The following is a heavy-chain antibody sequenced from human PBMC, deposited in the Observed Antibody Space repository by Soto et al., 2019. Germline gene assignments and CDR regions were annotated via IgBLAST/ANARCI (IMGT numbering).Heavy chain of an antibody. V-gene: IGHV3-53*01. D-gene: IGHD6-19*01. Sequence: EVQLVESGGGLIQPGGSLRLSCAASGFAVSSKYMTWVRQAPGKGLEWVSVIYGGGTTYYADYVKGRFTISRDNSKNTLYLQMNSLRAEDTAVYYCVQTTGWPGFDSWGQGTLVTVSS. CDR3: VQTTGWPGFDS. CDR2: IYGGGTT. CDR1: GFAVSSKY. J-gene: IGHJ4*02.